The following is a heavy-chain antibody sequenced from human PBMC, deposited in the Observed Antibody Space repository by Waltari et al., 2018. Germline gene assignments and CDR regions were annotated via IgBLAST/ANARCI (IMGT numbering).Heavy chain of an antibody. CDR3: ARGARFGEYVLFYYYYMDV. D-gene: IGHD3-10*01. CDR1: GGSFSGYY. V-gene: IGHV4-34*01. CDR2: INHSGST. J-gene: IGHJ6*03. Sequence: QVQLQQWGAGLLQPSETLSLTCAVYGGSFSGYYWSWIRQPPGKGLEWIGEINHSGSTNYNPSLKSRVTISVDTSKNQFSLKLSSVTAADTAVYYCARGARFGEYVLFYYYYMDVWGKGTTVTVSS.